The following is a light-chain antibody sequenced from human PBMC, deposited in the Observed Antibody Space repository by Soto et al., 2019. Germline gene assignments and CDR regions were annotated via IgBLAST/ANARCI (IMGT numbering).Light chain of an antibody. Sequence: EIVLTQSPGTLSLSPGEGATLSCRASQSVGSNYLAWYQQKPGQAPRLLIYGASTRSTGIPDRFSGSGSGTDFALTNSTLEPEDFAVSYCQQYGSSPFAFGPGTIVDIK. CDR3: QQYGSSPFA. CDR2: GAS. V-gene: IGKV3-20*01. J-gene: IGKJ3*01. CDR1: QSVGSNY.